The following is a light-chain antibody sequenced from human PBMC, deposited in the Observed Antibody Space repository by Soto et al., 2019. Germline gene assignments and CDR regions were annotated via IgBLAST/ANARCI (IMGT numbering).Light chain of an antibody. CDR2: DVN. CDR3: SSFTATSTYV. V-gene: IGLV2-14*03. J-gene: IGLJ1*01. CDR1: SSDVGAYKY. Sequence: QSVLTQPASVSGSPGQSITISCTGTSSDVGAYKYVSWYQQNPGKAPKLMMYDVNDRPSGISNRFSGSKSGNTAFLTISGLQAEDEADYYCSSFTATSTYVFGTGTKLTVL.